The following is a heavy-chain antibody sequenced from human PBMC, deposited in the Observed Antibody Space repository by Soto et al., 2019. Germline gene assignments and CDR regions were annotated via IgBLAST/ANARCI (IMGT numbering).Heavy chain of an antibody. Sequence: EVRLVEAGGGLVQPGGCLRLSCAASGITISNYPMSWVRQSPGKGLDWVSGISGSGDTTYYADSAKGRFTISKDISKNSLFLQLDSLRVEDSALYFCVKDDGGYPSTAPHWGQGTLVTVSP. V-gene: IGHV3-23*04. D-gene: IGHD4-17*01. J-gene: IGHJ4*02. CDR1: GITISNYP. CDR3: VKDDGGYPSTAPH. CDR2: ISGSGDTT.